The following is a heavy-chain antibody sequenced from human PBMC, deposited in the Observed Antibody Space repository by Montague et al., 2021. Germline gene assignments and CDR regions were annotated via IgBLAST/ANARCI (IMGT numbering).Heavy chain of an antibody. Sequence: YLRLSCAASGFTFSSYNMNWVRQAPGKGLEWVSSMSSGSNYIYYADSLMGRFTISRDNAKNSLYLQMNSLRAEDTAVYYCAREVKMGEGYKYGQAPYYYYGMDVWGQGTTVTVSS. J-gene: IGHJ6*02. CDR2: MSSGSNYI. CDR3: AREVKMGEGYKYGQAPYYYYGMDV. D-gene: IGHD5-18*01. CDR1: GFTFSSYN. V-gene: IGHV3-21*01.